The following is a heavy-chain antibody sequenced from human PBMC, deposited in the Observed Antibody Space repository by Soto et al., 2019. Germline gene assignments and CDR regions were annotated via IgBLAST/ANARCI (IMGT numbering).Heavy chain of an antibody. V-gene: IGHV1-46*01. CDR2: VYPSGGGT. CDR1: GYTFSITY. CDR3: ARVYCSGGNCYNGLDV. J-gene: IGHJ6*02. D-gene: IGHD2-15*01. Sequence: QVQLVQSGAEVRKPGASVRVSCKAAGYTFSITYLHWLRQAPGQGLEWLGLVYPSGGGTNYKESFKGRINITRDTSTSTCYRELSRLTSEDTAIYYCARVYCSGGNCYNGLDVWGQGTTVTVSS.